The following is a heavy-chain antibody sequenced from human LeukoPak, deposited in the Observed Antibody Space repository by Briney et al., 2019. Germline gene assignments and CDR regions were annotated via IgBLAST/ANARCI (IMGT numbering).Heavy chain of an antibody. J-gene: IGHJ4*02. D-gene: IGHD6-6*01. CDR1: GGSISSYY. V-gene: IGHV4-59*08. CDR3: ASLLSTIAARHY. CDR2: IYYSGST. Sequence: SETLSLTCTVSGGSISSYYWSWIRQPPGKGLEWIGYIYYSGSTNYNPSLKSRVTISVDTSKNQFSLKLSSVTAADTAVYYCASLLSTIAARHYWGQGTLVTVSS.